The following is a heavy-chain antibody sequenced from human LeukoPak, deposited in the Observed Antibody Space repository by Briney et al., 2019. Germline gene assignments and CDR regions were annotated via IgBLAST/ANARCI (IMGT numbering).Heavy chain of an antibody. J-gene: IGHJ6*02. V-gene: IGHV3-33*01. CDR2: IWYDGSNK. Sequence: GGSLRLSCAASGFTFSSYGMHWVRQAPGKGLEWVAVIWYDGSNKYYADSVKGRFTISRDNSKNTLYLQMNSLRAEDTAVYYCARSGYCSSTSCPYGMDVWGQGTTVTVSS. CDR3: ARSGYCSSTSCPYGMDV. CDR1: GFTFSSYG. D-gene: IGHD2-2*01.